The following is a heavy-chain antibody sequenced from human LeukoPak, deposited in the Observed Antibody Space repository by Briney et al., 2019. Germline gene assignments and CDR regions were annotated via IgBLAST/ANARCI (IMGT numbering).Heavy chain of an antibody. CDR2: INQSGST. CDR1: GGSFSGYY. V-gene: IGHV4-34*01. J-gene: IGHJ4*02. D-gene: IGHD6-19*01. CDR3: ATKYSVAVAANPPYFDY. Sequence: TSETLSLTCGVYGGSFSGYYWSWISQPPGRGLEWIGEINQSGSTNYNPSLKSRVTISVDTSRNQFSLKLSSVTAADTGVYYCATKYSVAVAANPPYFDYWGQGTLVTVSS.